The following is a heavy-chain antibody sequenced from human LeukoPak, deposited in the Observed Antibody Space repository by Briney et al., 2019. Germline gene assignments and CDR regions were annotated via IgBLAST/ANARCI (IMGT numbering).Heavy chain of an antibody. CDR2: ISGSGGST. Sequence: GGSLRLSCAASGFTFSNAWMSWVRQAPGKGLEWVSAISGSGGSTYYADSVKGRFTISRDNSKNTLYLQMNSLRAEDTAVYYCAKGNDYSNYKAYFDYWGQGTLVTVSS. J-gene: IGHJ4*02. D-gene: IGHD4-11*01. CDR3: AKGNDYSNYKAYFDY. CDR1: GFTFSNAW. V-gene: IGHV3-23*01.